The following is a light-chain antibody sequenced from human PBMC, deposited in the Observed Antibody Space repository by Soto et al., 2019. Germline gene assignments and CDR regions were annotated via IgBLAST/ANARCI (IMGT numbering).Light chain of an antibody. CDR1: QSIASN. Sequence: EIVVTQSPATLSVSPGERATLSCRASQSIASNLAWYQQKPGQAPRLLIYDASNRATGVPARFSGRGSGTDFTLTISSLEPEDFAVYYCQQRSSWPPTFGQGTRLEIK. CDR2: DAS. V-gene: IGKV3-11*01. CDR3: QQRSSWPPT. J-gene: IGKJ5*01.